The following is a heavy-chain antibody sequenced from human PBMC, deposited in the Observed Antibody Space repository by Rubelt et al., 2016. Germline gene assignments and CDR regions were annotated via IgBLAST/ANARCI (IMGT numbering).Heavy chain of an antibody. V-gene: IGHV3-33*01. D-gene: IGHD3-22*01. CDR1: GFTFSSYG. CDR3: ARDAGSSSGSDDAFDI. Sequence: QVESGGGVVQPGRSLRLSCAASGFTFSSYGMHWVRQAPGKGLEWVAVIWYDGSNKYYADSGKGRFTISRDNSKNTLYLQMNSLRAEDTAVYYCARDAGSSSGSDDAFDIWGQGTMVTVSS. J-gene: IGHJ3*02. CDR2: IWYDGSNK.